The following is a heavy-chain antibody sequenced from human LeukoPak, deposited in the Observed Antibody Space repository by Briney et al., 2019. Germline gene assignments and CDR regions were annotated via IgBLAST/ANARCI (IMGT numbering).Heavy chain of an antibody. CDR1: GGSFSGYY. D-gene: IGHD1-26*01. Sequence: SETLSLTCAVYGGSFSGYYWGWIRQPPGKGLEWIGSIYYSGSTYYNPSLKSRVTISADTSKNQFSLKLSSVTAADTAVYYCATRSELYSYYYMDVWGKGTTVTISS. CDR2: IYYSGST. J-gene: IGHJ6*03. CDR3: ATRSELYSYYYMDV. V-gene: IGHV4-39*01.